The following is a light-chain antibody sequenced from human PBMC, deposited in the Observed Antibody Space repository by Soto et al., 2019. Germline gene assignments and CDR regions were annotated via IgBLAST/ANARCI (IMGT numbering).Light chain of an antibody. CDR1: QSISSW. Sequence: DIQLTQSPSTLSASVGDRVTITCRASQSISSWLAWYQQKPGKAPKLLIYDASSLESGVPSSFSGSGSGTEFTLTISILQPDDFATYYCQQYTGNSFGQGTKVEIK. J-gene: IGKJ2*01. CDR2: DAS. CDR3: QQYTGNS. V-gene: IGKV1-5*01.